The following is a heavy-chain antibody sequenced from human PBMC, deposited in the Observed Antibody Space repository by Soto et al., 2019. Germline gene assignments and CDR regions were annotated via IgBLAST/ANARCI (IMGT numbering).Heavy chain of an antibody. CDR1: GFTFSSYE. CDR2: ISSSGSTI. J-gene: IGHJ4*02. V-gene: IGHV3-48*03. Sequence: GGSLRLSFAASGFTFSSYEMNWVRQAPGKGLEWVSYISSSGSTIYYAYSVKVRFTISIDNAKSSLYLQMNSLRAEDTAVYYCARDGSSIEPRPFYXWGQGTLVTVSX. CDR3: ARDGSSIEPRPFYX. D-gene: IGHD6-6*01.